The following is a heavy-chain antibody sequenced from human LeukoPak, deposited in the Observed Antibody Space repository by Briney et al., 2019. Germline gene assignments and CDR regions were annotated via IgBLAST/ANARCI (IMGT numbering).Heavy chain of an antibody. J-gene: IGHJ4*02. CDR1: GFTVSSNY. D-gene: IGHD2-15*01. Sequence: GGSLRLSCAASGFTVSSNYMSWVRQAPGKGLEWVSVIYSGGSTYYADSVRGRFTISRDNSKNTLYLQMNSLRAEDTAVYYCAREGYCSGGSCYRFDYWGQGTLVTVSS. CDR3: AREGYCSGGSCYRFDY. V-gene: IGHV3-53*01. CDR2: IYSGGST.